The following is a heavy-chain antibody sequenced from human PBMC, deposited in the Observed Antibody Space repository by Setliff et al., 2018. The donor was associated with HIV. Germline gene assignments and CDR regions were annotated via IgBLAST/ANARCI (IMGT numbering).Heavy chain of an antibody. Sequence: GSLRLSCAASGFTFSSYGMHWVRQAPGKGLEWVARIKNRANGGTTHYAAPVNGRFTISRDDSKNTLYLQMNSLKTEDTAVYYCTRDLTLWFGELYYYYGMDVWGQGTTVTVSS. J-gene: IGHJ6*02. CDR1: GFTFSSYG. CDR3: TRDLTLWFGELYYYYGMDV. V-gene: IGHV3-15*01. D-gene: IGHD3-10*01. CDR2: IKNRANGGTT.